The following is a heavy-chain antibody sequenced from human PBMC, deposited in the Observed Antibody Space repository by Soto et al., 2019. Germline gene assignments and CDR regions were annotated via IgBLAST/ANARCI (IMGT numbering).Heavy chain of an antibody. CDR1: GGSVSSGNYY. V-gene: IGHV4-61*01. CDR2: IYYSGST. D-gene: IGHD5-18*01. CDR3: ARGAEIQDAAYWYFDL. J-gene: IGHJ2*01. Sequence: QVQLQESGPGLVKPSETLSLTCTVSGGSVSSGNYYWSWIRQPPGKGLEWIGYIYYSGSTKYNPSLKSRVTISVDMSKNQVFLKQSSVTAADTAVYYCARGAEIQDAAYWYFDLWGRGTLVTVTS.